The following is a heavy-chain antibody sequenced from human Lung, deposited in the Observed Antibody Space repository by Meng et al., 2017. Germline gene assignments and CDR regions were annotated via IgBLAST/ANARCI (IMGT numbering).Heavy chain of an antibody. D-gene: IGHD6-19*01. CDR2: IGHSGFT. CDR3: VRSSAWVRTGFDP. Sequence: QRRHAVRGQVKPSDASYLTSSVAGCPISPSGLYGGWVRQPPGKGLEWIGSIGHSGFTYYTLSLQSRVAVSLDTSKSQFSLMLTSVTAADTAVYYCVRSSAWVRTGFDPWGKGTLVTVSS. J-gene: IGHJ5*02. CDR1: GCPISPSGLY. V-gene: IGHV4-39*01.